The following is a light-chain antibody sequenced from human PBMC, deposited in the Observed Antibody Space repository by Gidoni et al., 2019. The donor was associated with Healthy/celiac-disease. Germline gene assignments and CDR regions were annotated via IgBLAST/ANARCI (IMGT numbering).Light chain of an antibody. CDR1: QSVSSSY. CDR2: GAS. CDR3: QQYGSSPLT. V-gene: IGKV3-20*01. Sequence: EIVLTQSPGTLSLSPGARATLSCRASQSVSSSYLAWYQQKPGHAPRLLIDGASSRATGIPDMFSGSSSGTFFPLTISLLAPEDFAVYYCQQYGSSPLTFGQGTKVEIK. J-gene: IGKJ1*01.